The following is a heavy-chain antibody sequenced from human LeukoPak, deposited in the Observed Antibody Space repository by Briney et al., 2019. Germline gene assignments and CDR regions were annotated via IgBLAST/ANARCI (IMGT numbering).Heavy chain of an antibody. CDR3: AKGIQRYCSSTSCGPLNY. J-gene: IGHJ4*02. CDR1: GFTFSSYA. V-gene: IGHV3-30-3*01. CDR2: ISYDGSNK. D-gene: IGHD2-2*01. Sequence: QPGGSLRLSCAASGFTFSSYAMHWVRQAPGKGLEWVAVISYDGSNKYYADSVKGRFTISRDNSKNTLYLQMNSLRAEDTAVYYSAKGIQRYCSSTSCGPLNYWGQGTPVTLSS.